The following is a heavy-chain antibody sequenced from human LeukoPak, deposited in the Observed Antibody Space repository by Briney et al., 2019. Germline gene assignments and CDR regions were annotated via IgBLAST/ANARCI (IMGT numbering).Heavy chain of an antibody. D-gene: IGHD6-6*01. CDR2: INQDGSVI. CDR3: VRTSRSSSTDS. CDR1: GCTFNNYW. J-gene: IGHJ5*01. V-gene: IGHV3-7*01. Sequence: PGGSLRLSCAASGCTFNNYWMSWVRQAPGRELEWVANINQDGSVINFVDYMKGRFTISRDNAKNSLYLQMNGLRAEDTAVYYCVRTSRSSSTDSWGQGTLVTVSS.